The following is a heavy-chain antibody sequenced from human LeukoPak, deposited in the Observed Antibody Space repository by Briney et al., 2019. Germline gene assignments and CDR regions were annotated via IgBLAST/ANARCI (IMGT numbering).Heavy chain of an antibody. D-gene: IGHD4-17*01. J-gene: IGHJ3*02. Sequence: GSLRLSCAASGFTFSSYWMSWVRQAPGKGLEWVANIKQDGSEKYYVDSVKGRFTISRDNAKNSLYLQMNSLRAEDTAVYYCARDPPDYGHLFDAFDIWGQGTMVTVSS. V-gene: IGHV3-7*01. CDR3: ARDPPDYGHLFDAFDI. CDR2: IKQDGSEK. CDR1: GFTFSSYW.